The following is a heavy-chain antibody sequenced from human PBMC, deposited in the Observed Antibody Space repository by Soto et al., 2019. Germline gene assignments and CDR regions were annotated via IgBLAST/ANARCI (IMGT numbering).Heavy chain of an antibody. CDR3: AILPGGGIVVVVGPDMDV. J-gene: IGHJ6*03. Sequence: GGSLRLSCAASGFTFSSYGMHWVRQAPGKGLEWVAVISYDGSNKYYADSVKGRFTISRDNSKNTLYLQMNSLRAEDTAVYYCAILPGGGIVVVVGPDMDVWGKGTTVTVSS. V-gene: IGHV3-30*03. D-gene: IGHD2-15*01. CDR1: GFTFSSYG. CDR2: ISYDGSNK.